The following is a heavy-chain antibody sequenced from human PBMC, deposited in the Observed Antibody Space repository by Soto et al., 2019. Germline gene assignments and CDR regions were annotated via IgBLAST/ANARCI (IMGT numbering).Heavy chain of an antibody. V-gene: IGHV3-30-3*01. CDR1: GFTFRNYP. Sequence: PGGSLSLSCAASGFTFRNYPMKWVRQAPDRGLEWVALISFDGNNRDYADSVRGRFTVSRDNSKNTLHLQMNSLRPKNTAIYYCAQLLGGSYAFEIWGQGTLVTVSS. CDR3: AQLLGGSYAFEI. D-gene: IGHD1-26*01. CDR2: ISFDGNNR. J-gene: IGHJ3*02.